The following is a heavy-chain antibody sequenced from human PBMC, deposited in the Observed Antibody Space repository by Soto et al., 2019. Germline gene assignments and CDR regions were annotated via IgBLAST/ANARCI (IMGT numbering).Heavy chain of an antibody. J-gene: IGHJ4*02. D-gene: IGHD2-15*01. CDR2: ISAYNGNT. Sequence: GASVKVSSKASGYTFTNFGLTAVRQAPGQGLEWMGWISAYNGNTNYAQKFQGRVTMTTDTSTSTAYMELRSLSFYDTDVSYCAIGGTPIASWGQGTLVTSPQ. V-gene: IGHV1-18*01. CDR3: AIGGTPIAS. CDR1: GYTFTNFG.